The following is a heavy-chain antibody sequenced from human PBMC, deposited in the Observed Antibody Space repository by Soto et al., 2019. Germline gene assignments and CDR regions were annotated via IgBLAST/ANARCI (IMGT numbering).Heavy chain of an antibody. Sequence: EVQLLASGGNSVQPGGSLNLSCAVSGFTISDYDVTWVSQPTGKGLYGVSGFSDSRGKTFYAYSVRGRVTISREYSTNTVYLQIDSMGDEDTAVYYCVRWNGFGDSWGQGTLVTVSS. CDR2: FSDSRGKT. D-gene: IGHD1-1*01. CDR3: VRWNGFGDS. CDR1: GFTISDYD. J-gene: IGHJ4*02. V-gene: IGHV3-23*01.